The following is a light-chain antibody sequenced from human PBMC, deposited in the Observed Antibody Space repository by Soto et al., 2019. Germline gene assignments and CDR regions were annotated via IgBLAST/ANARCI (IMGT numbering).Light chain of an antibody. CDR3: GGYYSTSWT. J-gene: IGKJ1*01. Sequence: DIVMTQSPDSLAVSLGERATINCKSSQSVLYSSNNKNYLAWYQQKPGQPPKLLIYWASTRESGVPDRFSGSGSGTDFTLTISSLQAEDVAVYWGGGYYSTSWTFGQGTKVEIK. CDR2: WAS. V-gene: IGKV4-1*01. CDR1: QSVLYSSNNKNY.